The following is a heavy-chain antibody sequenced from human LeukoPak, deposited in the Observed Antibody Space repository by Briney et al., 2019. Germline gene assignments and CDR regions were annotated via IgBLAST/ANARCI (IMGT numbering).Heavy chain of an antibody. V-gene: IGHV3-48*01. Sequence: GGSLRLSCAASGFTFSSYSMNWVRQAPGKGLEWVSYISSSSSTIYYADSVKGRFTFSRDNAKNSLYLQMNSLRAEDTAVYYCARDSSGYDFWSGSYTWPKGDAFDIWGQGTMVTVSS. CDR3: ARDSSGYDFWSGSYTWPKGDAFDI. CDR1: GFTFSSYS. CDR2: ISSSSSTI. D-gene: IGHD3-3*01. J-gene: IGHJ3*02.